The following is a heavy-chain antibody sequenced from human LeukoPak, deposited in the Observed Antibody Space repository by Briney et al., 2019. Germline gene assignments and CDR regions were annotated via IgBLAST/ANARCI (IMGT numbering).Heavy chain of an antibody. CDR3: AKGRGWEASYYYYYMDV. V-gene: IGHV3-30*18. J-gene: IGHJ6*03. D-gene: IGHD1-26*01. CDR1: GFTFSDYG. Sequence: GGSLTLSCTASGFTFSDYGMHWVRQAPGKGLEWVAVKSFDGTNEDSADSVQGRFIVSRDNSKNTLHLQMNNLRVEDTAVYYCAKGRGWEASYYYYYMDVWGKGTTVTISS. CDR2: KSFDGTNE.